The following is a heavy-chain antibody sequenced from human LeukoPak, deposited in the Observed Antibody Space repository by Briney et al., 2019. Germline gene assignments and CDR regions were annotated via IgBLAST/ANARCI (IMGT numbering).Heavy chain of an antibody. CDR3: ARSLVRARIDY. J-gene: IGHJ4*02. CDR1: GGSISSGDYY. Sequence: PSETLSLTCTVSGGSISSGDYYWRWIRQPPGKGLEWIGYIYYSGSTYYNPSLKSRVTISVDTSKNQFSLKLSSVTAADTAVYYCARSLVRARIDYWGQGTLVTVSS. D-gene: IGHD2-15*01. V-gene: IGHV4-30-4*01. CDR2: IYYSGST.